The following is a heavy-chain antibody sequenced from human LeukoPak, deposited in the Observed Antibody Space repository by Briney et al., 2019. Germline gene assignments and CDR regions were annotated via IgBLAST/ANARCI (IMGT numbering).Heavy chain of an antibody. D-gene: IGHD3-3*01. CDR2: IYTSGST. Sequence: PSETLSLTCTVSGGSISSGSYYWSWIRQPAGKGLEWIGRIYTSGSTNYNPSLKSRVTISVDTSKNQFSLKLSSVTAADTAVYYCARELVPHYDFWSGSREFDYWGQGTLVTVSS. V-gene: IGHV4-61*02. CDR1: GGSISSGSYY. J-gene: IGHJ4*02. CDR3: ARELVPHYDFWSGSREFDY.